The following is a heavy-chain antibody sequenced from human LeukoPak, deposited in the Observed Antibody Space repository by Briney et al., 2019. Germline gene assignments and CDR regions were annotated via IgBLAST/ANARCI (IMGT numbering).Heavy chain of an antibody. CDR1: SGSISSYY. CDR3: ARAGVRGVIKYNWFDA. Sequence: ASETLSLTCTVSSGSISSYYWSWIRQPPGKGLEWIGYIYYSGSTNYNPSLKSRVTISVDTSKNQFSLKLSSVTAADTAVYNCARAGVRGVIKYNWFDACGQGTLVTVSS. J-gene: IGHJ5*02. V-gene: IGHV4-59*01. D-gene: IGHD3-10*01. CDR2: IYYSGST.